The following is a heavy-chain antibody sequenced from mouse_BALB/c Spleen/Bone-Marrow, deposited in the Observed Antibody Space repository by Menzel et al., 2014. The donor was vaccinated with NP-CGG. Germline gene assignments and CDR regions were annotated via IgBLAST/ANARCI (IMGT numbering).Heavy chain of an antibody. J-gene: IGHJ3*01. Sequence: EVKVVESGGGLVQPGGSRKLSCAASGFTFSSFGMHWVRQAPEKGLEGVAYISSGSSTIYYADTVKGRFTISRDNPKNTLFLQMTSLRSEDTAMYYCARGGNYAWFAYWGQGTLVTVSA. V-gene: IGHV5-17*02. CDR1: GFTFSSFG. CDR3: ARGGNYAWFAY. D-gene: IGHD2-1*01. CDR2: ISSGSSTI.